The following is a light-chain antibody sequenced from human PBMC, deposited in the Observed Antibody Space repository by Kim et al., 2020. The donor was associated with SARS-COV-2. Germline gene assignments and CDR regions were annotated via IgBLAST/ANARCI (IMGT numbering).Light chain of an antibody. J-gene: IGKJ3*01. CDR3: QQYDNLPPMIT. CDR1: QDISNY. Sequence: VGDRVTITCQASQDISNYLNWYQQKPGKAPKLLIYDASNLETGVPSRFSGSGSGTDFTFTISSLQPEDIATYYCQQYDNLPPMITFGPGTKVDIK. CDR2: DAS. V-gene: IGKV1-33*01.